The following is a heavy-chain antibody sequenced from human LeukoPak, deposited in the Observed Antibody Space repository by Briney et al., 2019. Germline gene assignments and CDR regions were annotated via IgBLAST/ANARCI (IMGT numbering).Heavy chain of an antibody. Sequence: GGSLRLSCAASGFTLNNYWMHWVRQAPGKGLEWVSRINVDASYTNYADFVKGRFTISRDNAKNTLYLQMNSLRAEDTAVYYCARVNAYDSSGYYLDYWGQGTLVTVSS. CDR2: INVDASYT. CDR1: GFTLNNYW. CDR3: ARVNAYDSSGYYLDY. D-gene: IGHD3-22*01. J-gene: IGHJ4*02. V-gene: IGHV3-74*01.